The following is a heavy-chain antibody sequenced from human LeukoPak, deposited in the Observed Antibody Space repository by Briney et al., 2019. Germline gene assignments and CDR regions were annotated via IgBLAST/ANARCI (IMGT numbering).Heavy chain of an antibody. CDR1: GFTFSSYW. Sequence: GGSLRLSCAASGFTFSSYWMHWVRQAPGKGLVWVSRINSDGSITSYADSVKGRFTISRDNAKNTLYLQMNSLRAEDTAVYYCARVFMVRGINYGMDVWGQGTTVTVSS. CDR2: INSDGSIT. D-gene: IGHD3-10*01. V-gene: IGHV3-74*01. CDR3: ARVFMVRGINYGMDV. J-gene: IGHJ6*02.